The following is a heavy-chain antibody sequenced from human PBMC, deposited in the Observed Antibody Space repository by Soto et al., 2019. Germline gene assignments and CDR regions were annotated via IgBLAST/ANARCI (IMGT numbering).Heavy chain of an antibody. CDR2: IFYDGYT. CDR3: ARLQTAVPHY. V-gene: IGHV4-39*01. D-gene: IGHD6-13*01. Sequence: QVQLQESGPGLVMPSETLSLTCTVSGDSISGSPYYWGWIRQPPGKRLEWIGSIFYDGYTVYTPSLKSRTIISVYPPKNQFSLKLTSVAAADTATYFCARLQTAVPHYWGQGILVTVSS. CDR1: GDSISGSPYY. J-gene: IGHJ4*02.